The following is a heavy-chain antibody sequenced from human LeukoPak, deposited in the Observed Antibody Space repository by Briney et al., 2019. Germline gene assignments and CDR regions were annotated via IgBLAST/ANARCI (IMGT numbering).Heavy chain of an antibody. CDR1: GFTFSGYT. Sequence: PGRSLRLSCAASGFTFSGYTMNWVRQAPGKGLEWVSYISSSSSTIYYVDSVKGRFTISRDNAKNSLYLQMNSLRADDTAVYYCASGNSGWYDYWGQGTLVTV. J-gene: IGHJ4*02. CDR2: ISSSSSTI. D-gene: IGHD6-19*01. CDR3: ASGNSGWYDY. V-gene: IGHV3-48*01.